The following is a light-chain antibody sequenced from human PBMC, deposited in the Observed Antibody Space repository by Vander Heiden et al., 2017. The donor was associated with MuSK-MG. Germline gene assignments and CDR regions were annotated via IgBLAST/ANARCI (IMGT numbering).Light chain of an antibody. CDR1: QAITSS. J-gene: IGKJ4*01. Sequence: DIQMTQSPSSLSASVGDRVTITCRASQAITSSLAWYQQNPAKAPKLLLHAASRLETWVPSRFSGSGSGTDFSLTISSLQPEDYATYYCQQDDSTPVTFGGGTKVEIK. CDR3: QQDDSTPVT. CDR2: AAS. V-gene: IGKV1-NL1*01.